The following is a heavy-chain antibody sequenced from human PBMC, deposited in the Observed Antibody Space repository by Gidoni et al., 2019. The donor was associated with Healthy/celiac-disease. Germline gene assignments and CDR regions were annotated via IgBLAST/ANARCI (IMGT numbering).Heavy chain of an antibody. J-gene: IGHJ5*02. CDR3: AREKGTTVAENWFDP. V-gene: IGHV3-48*02. Sequence: EVQLVESGGGLVQPGGSLRLSCAASGFTFCSYSMTWVRQAPGKGLEWVSYISSSSSTIYYADSVKGRFTISRDNAKNSLYLQMNSLRDEDTAVYYCAREKGTTVAENWFDPWGQGTLVTVSS. CDR2: ISSSSSTI. D-gene: IGHD4-4*01. CDR1: GFTFCSYS.